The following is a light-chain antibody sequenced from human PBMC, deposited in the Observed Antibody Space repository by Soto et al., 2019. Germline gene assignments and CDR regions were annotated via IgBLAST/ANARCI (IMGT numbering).Light chain of an antibody. CDR2: AAS. V-gene: IGKV1D-12*01. J-gene: IGKJ5*01. CDR1: QDNSIW. CDR3: QHPNSFPT. Sequence: DIQMTQSPSSVSASVGDRVTITCRASQDNSIWLAWYQQKPGKAPKLLIYAASRLQSDVPSRFSGSGSGTDFTLTISSLQPEDFATYYCQHPNSFPTFGQGTRLDVK.